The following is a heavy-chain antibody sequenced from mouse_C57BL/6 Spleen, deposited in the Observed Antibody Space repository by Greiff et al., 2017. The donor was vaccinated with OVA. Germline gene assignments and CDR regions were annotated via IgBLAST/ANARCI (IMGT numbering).Heavy chain of an antibody. CDR1: GYTFTDYS. D-gene: IGHD2-4*01. Sequence: EVQLQQSGPELVKPGASVKIPCKASGYTFTDYSMDWVKQSHGKSLEWIGDINPNNGGTIYNQKFKGKATLTVDKSSSTAYMELRSLTSEDTAGYDGARGGIYYDYGGFAYWGQGTLVTVSA. V-gene: IGHV1-18*01. J-gene: IGHJ3*01. CDR3: ARGGIYYDYGGFAY. CDR2: INPNNGGT.